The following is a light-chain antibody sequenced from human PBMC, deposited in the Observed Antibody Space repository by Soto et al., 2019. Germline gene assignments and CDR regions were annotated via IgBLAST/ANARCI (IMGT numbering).Light chain of an antibody. V-gene: IGLV2-14*01. CDR1: SSDVGGYNY. Sequence: QSALTQPASVSGSPGQSITISCTGTSSDVGGYNYVSWYQQHPGKAPKLMIYEVSNRPSGVSNRFSGSKSGNTAFLTISGLQAEDEADYYCSSYTSSSTLWVFGTGTKLTVL. CDR3: SSYTSSSTLWV. CDR2: EVS. J-gene: IGLJ1*01.